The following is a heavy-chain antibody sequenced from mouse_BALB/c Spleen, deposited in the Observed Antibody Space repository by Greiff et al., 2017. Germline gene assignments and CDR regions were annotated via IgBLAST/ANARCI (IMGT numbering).Heavy chain of an antibody. D-gene: IGHD1-1*01. V-gene: IGHV1-9*01. CDR2: ILPGSGST. J-gene: IGHJ3*01. CDR3: AREDGRGGFAY. CDR1: GYTFSSYW. Sequence: QVQLKESGAELMKPGASVKISCKATGYTFSSYWIEWVKQRPGHGLEWIGEILPGSGSTNYNEKFKGKATFTADTSSNTAYMQLSSLTSEDSAVYYCAREDGRGGFAYWGQGTLVTVSA.